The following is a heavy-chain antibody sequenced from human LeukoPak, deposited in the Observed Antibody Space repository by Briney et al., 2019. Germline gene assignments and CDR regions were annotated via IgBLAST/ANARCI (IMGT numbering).Heavy chain of an antibody. CDR1: GYTFTSYY. Sequence: ASVKVSCKASGYTFTSYYMHWVRQAPGQGLEWMGIINPSGGSTSYAQKFQGRVTMTRDTSTSTAYMELSSLRSEDTAVYYCARTPTNYGSGSFNDYWGQGTLVTVSS. D-gene: IGHD3-10*01. V-gene: IGHV1-46*01. CDR3: ARTPTNYGSGSFNDY. J-gene: IGHJ4*02. CDR2: INPSGGST.